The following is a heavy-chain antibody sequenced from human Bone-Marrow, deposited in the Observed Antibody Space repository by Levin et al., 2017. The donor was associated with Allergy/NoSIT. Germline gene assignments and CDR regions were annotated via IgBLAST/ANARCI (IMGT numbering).Heavy chain of an antibody. D-gene: IGHD2-21*02. CDR3: AKVSIVVVTVPFTRGLGWFDP. V-gene: IGHV3-23*01. Sequence: LSLTCVASGFTFSDSAMSWVRQAPGKGLEWVATISGNGANSYYAESFKGRFTISRDNSKNTLFLQVSNLRAADTALYYCAKVSIVVVTVPFTRGLGWFDPWGQGTLVTVSS. J-gene: IGHJ5*02. CDR2: ISGNGANS. CDR1: GFTFSDSA.